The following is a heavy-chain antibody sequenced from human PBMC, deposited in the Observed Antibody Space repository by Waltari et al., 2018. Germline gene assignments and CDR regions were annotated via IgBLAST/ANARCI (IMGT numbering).Heavy chain of an antibody. CDR3: AKQFGSGSYYLDY. V-gene: IGHV3-23*01. J-gene: IGHJ4*02. CDR2: ISGTGDST. Sequence: EVQLLESGGGLVQHGGSLRLYCAASGFTFSRYAMSWVRQAPGKGLKWVSAISGTGDSTYYADSVKGRFTISRDSSKNTLYLQMDSLRAEDTAVYYCAKQFGSGSYYLDYWGQGTLVTVSS. CDR1: GFTFSRYA. D-gene: IGHD3-10*01.